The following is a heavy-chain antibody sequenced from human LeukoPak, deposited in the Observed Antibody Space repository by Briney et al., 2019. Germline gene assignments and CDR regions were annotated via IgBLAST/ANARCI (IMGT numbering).Heavy chain of an antibody. J-gene: IGHJ5*02. CDR2: IRSDGGAT. CDR3: AKSDWFDP. CDR1: GFTFGNYW. Sequence: GGSLRLSCATSGFTFGNYWMSWLRQAPGKGLVWVSRIRSDGGATTYAESVKGRFTISRDNARNTLYLQVNSLRVDDTAVYYCAKSDWFDPCGRGILVIVSS. V-gene: IGHV3-74*01.